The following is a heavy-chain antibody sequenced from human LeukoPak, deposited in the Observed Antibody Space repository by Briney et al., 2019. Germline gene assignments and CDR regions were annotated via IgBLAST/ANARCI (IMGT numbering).Heavy chain of an antibody. Sequence: PGGSLRLSCAASGFTFSSYDMHWIRQAPGKGLEWVAVIWYGGSNKYYVDSVKGRFTISRDDSKNTLYLHMNSLRTEDTAMYYCARVRGAYDEFFDYWGQGTLVTVSS. D-gene: IGHD5-12*01. J-gene: IGHJ4*02. CDR2: IWYGGSNK. CDR3: ARVRGAYDEFFDY. CDR1: GFTFSSYD. V-gene: IGHV3-33*01.